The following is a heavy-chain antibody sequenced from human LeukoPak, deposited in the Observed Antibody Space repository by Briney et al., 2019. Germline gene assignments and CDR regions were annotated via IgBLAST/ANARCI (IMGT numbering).Heavy chain of an antibody. D-gene: IGHD3-16*01. Sequence: ASVKVSCKASGYTFTSYGISWVRQAPGQGLEWMGWISAYNGNTNYAQKFQGRVTMTRDMSTSTVYMELSSLRSEDTAVYYCARGRLGELLFDYWGQGTLVTVSS. CDR2: ISAYNGNT. V-gene: IGHV1-18*01. J-gene: IGHJ4*02. CDR3: ARGRLGELLFDY. CDR1: GYTFTSYG.